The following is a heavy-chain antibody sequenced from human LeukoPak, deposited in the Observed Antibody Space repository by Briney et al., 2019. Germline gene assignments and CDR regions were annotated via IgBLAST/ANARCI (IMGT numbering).Heavy chain of an antibody. CDR3: ARAVNSGSYVANENGY. CDR1: GYTFTSYY. J-gene: IGHJ4*02. Sequence: ASVKVSCKASGYTFTSYYMHWVRQAPGQGLEWMGIINPSGGSTSYAQKFQGRVTMTRDTSTSTVYMELSSLRSEDTAVYYCARAVNSGSYVANENGYWGQGTLVTVSS. CDR2: INPSGGST. D-gene: IGHD1-26*01. V-gene: IGHV1-46*01.